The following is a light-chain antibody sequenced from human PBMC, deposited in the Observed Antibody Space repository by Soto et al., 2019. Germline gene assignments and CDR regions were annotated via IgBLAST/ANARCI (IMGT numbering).Light chain of an antibody. CDR2: EGN. Sequence: QSALTQPASVSGSPGQSITISCTETSSDVGSYDLVSWYQQHPGKGPKLMIYEGNKRPSGVSSRFSGSRSGNTASLTISGLQAEDEADYYCCSYAGDSTVFGGGTKVTVL. V-gene: IGLV2-23*01. CDR3: CSYAGDSTV. J-gene: IGLJ2*01. CDR1: SSDVGSYDL.